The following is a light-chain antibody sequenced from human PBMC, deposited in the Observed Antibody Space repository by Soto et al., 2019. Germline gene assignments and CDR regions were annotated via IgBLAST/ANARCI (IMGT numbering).Light chain of an antibody. J-gene: IGLJ1*01. Sequence: QSVLTQPPSASGTPGQTVAISCSGSSSDIGAYDYVSWFQRHPGKAPKLMISEVNNRASWVFNSFSGSNFGHTAYLTISGLQVEDEAEYFCFSFTTTSTHVFGTGTKVTGL. V-gene: IGLV2-14*01. CDR1: SSDIGAYDY. CDR3: FSFTTTSTHV. CDR2: EVN.